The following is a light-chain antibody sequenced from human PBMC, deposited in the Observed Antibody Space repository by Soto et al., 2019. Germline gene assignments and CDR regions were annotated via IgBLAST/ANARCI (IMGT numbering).Light chain of an antibody. CDR1: QSLLHSNGYNY. Sequence: DIVMTQSPLSLPVTPREPASISCRSSQSLLHSNGYNYLDWYLQKPGQSPQLLSYLGSNRTSGVPDRISGSGSGTDFTLKISRVEAEDVGVYYCMQAIQPPLTFGGGTKVEIK. CDR2: LGS. CDR3: MQAIQPPLT. V-gene: IGKV2-28*01. J-gene: IGKJ4*01.